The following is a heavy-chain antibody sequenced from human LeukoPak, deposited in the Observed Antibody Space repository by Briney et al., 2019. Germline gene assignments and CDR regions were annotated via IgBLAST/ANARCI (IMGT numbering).Heavy chain of an antibody. CDR2: INSGGST. Sequence: GRSLRLSCAASGFTVSINYMSWVRQAPGKGLEWVSVINSGGSTYYADSVKGRFTISRDNSKNTLYLQMNSLRAEDTAEYYCARGDSYSGRGLFDYWGQGTLVTVSS. CDR1: GFTVSINY. CDR3: ARGDSYSGRGLFDY. J-gene: IGHJ4*02. V-gene: IGHV3-53*01. D-gene: IGHD1-26*01.